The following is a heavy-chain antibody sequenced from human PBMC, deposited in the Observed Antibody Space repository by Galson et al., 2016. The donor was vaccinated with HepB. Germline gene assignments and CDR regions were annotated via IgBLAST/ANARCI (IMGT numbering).Heavy chain of an antibody. D-gene: IGHD4-17*01. Sequence: SLRLSCAASGFSFSIYGMHWVRQAPGKGLEWAAVISYDGSNKYYADSVKGRFTISRDNSKNTLYLQMNSLKAEDTAVYYCAKKWSYGDYSYFDYWGQGTLVTVSS. V-gene: IGHV3-30*18. CDR3: AKKWSYGDYSYFDY. J-gene: IGHJ4*02. CDR2: ISYDGSNK. CDR1: GFSFSIYG.